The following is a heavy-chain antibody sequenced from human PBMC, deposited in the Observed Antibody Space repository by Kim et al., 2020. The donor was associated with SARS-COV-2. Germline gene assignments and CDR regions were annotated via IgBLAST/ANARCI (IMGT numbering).Heavy chain of an antibody. CDR3: ARVNTRTSKWLSKVNAFDI. D-gene: IGHD3-22*01. J-gene: IGHJ3*02. V-gene: IGHV4-31*03. CDR1: GGSISSGGYY. Sequence: SETLSLTCTVSGGSISSGGYYWSWIRQHPGKGLEWIGYIYYSGSTYYNPSLKSRVTISVDTSKNQFSLKLSSVTAADTAVYYCARVNTRTSKWLSKVNAFDIWGQGTMVTVSS. CDR2: IYYSGST.